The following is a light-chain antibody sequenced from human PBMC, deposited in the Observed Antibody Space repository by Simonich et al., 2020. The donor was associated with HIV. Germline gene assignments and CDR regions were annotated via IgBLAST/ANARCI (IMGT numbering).Light chain of an antibody. CDR2: ENN. CDR3: QSYDSNNRGV. Sequence: NFMLTQPHSVSESPGKTVTISCTRSSGSIARNYVQWYQQRPGSSPTTVIYENNQRPSGVPDRFSGSIDSSSNSASLPISGLKTEDEADYYCQSYDSNNRGVFGGGTKLTVL. J-gene: IGLJ2*01. V-gene: IGLV6-57*01. CDR1: SGSIARNY.